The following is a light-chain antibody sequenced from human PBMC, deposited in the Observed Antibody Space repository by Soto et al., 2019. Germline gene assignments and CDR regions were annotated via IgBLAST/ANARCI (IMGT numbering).Light chain of an antibody. CDR2: DAS. CDR3: QQYNNWPLT. V-gene: IGKV3D-15*01. J-gene: IGKJ1*01. Sequence: TQSPATLSLSPGESATLSCRASQSVTTFFAWYQQKPGLPPRLLIYDASTRATGIPARFSGSGSGTEFTLTISSLQSEDFAVYYCQQYNNWPLTFGQGTKVDIK. CDR1: QSVTTF.